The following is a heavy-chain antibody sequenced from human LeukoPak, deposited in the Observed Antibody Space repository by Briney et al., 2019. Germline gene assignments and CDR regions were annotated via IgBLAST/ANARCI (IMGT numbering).Heavy chain of an antibody. CDR3: ANPRYDSSGYYYVD. CDR2: FDPEDGET. D-gene: IGHD3-22*01. Sequence: QAXXXGLXXMGGFDPEDGETIYAQKFQGRVTITRDTSASTAYMELSSLRSEDTAVYYCANPRYDSSGYYYVDWGQGTLVTVSS. J-gene: IGHJ4*02. V-gene: IGHV1-24*01.